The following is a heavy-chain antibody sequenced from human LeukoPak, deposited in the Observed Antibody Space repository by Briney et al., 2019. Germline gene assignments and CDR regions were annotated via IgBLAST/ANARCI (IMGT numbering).Heavy chain of an antibody. V-gene: IGHV1-18*01. D-gene: IGHD3-9*01. CDR1: GYTFTSYG. Sequence: ASVKVSCKASGYTFTSYGISWVRQAPGQGLEWMGWISAYNGNTNYAQKLQGRVTMTTDTSTSTAYMELSSLRSEDTAVYYCARDRIPYYDILTGYYYWGQGTLVTVSS. CDR2: ISAYNGNT. J-gene: IGHJ4*02. CDR3: ARDRIPYYDILTGYYY.